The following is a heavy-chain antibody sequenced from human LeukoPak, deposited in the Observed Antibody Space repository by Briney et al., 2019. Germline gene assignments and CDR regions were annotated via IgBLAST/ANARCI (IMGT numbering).Heavy chain of an antibody. CDR2: ISGSGGST. D-gene: IGHD6-19*01. CDR3: AKDAEQWLVGSHFDY. V-gene: IGHV3-23*01. Sequence: GGSLRLSCAASGFTFSSYAMSWVRQAPGKGLEWVSAISGSGGSTYYADSVKGRFTISRNNSKNTLYLQMNSLRAEDTAVYYCAKDAEQWLVGSHFDYWGQGTLVTVSS. J-gene: IGHJ4*02. CDR1: GFTFSSYA.